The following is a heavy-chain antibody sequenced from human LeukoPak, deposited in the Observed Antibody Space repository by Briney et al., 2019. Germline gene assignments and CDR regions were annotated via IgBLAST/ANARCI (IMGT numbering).Heavy chain of an antibody. D-gene: IGHD6-19*01. Sequence: PSVTLSLTCTVSGGSISSYYWSWIRQPAGKGLEWIGRIYTSGSTNYNPSLKSRVTMSVDTSKNQFSLKLSSVTAADTAVYYCARDGVGEQWLVPGDWFDPWGQGTLVTVSS. V-gene: IGHV4-4*07. CDR2: IYTSGST. CDR3: ARDGVGEQWLVPGDWFDP. J-gene: IGHJ5*02. CDR1: GGSISSYY.